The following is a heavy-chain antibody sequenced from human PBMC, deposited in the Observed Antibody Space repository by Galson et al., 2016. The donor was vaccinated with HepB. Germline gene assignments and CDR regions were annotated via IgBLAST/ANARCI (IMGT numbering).Heavy chain of an antibody. CDR1: GGPISSYY. CDR2: IYHSGNI. J-gene: IGHJ6*02. CDR3: ATMVPEYYFAMHV. V-gene: IGHV4-59*01. Sequence: TLSLTCTVSGGPISSYYWSWIRQPPGEGLEWIGYIYHSGNINYNSSLKSRVTISVDTSKNQFSLKLTSVPAAETAVYYCATMVPEYYFAMHVWGLGTTVTVSS. D-gene: IGHD2-8*01.